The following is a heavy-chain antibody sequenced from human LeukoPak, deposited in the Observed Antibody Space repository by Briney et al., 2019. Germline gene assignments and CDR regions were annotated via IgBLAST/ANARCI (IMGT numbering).Heavy chain of an antibody. CDR2: VTSSGGDT. V-gene: IGHV3-23*01. J-gene: IGHJ5*02. CDR1: GFTFSNYA. D-gene: IGHD2-15*01. CDR3: ARGTLEHCSGASCYPLDP. Sequence: PGGSLRLSCAASGFTFSNYAMRWVRQTPGKGLECVSVVTSSGGDTYYTGVVNGRVTISRDNSKNTLYLQMNSLRAEDTAVYYCARGTLEHCSGASCYPLDPWGQGTLVTVSS.